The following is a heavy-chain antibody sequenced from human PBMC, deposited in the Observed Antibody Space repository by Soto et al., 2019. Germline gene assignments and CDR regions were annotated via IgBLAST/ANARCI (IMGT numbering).Heavy chain of an antibody. J-gene: IGHJ4*02. D-gene: IGHD2-21*02. V-gene: IGHV1-18*01. Sequence: ASVKVSCXASGYTFTSYGISWVRQAPGQGLEWMGWISAYNGNTNYAQKLQGRVTMTTDTSTSTAYMELRSLRSDDTAVYYCARDLVGTVVTLGSAADYWGQGTLVTVSS. CDR2: ISAYNGNT. CDR1: GYTFTSYG. CDR3: ARDLVGTVVTLGSAADY.